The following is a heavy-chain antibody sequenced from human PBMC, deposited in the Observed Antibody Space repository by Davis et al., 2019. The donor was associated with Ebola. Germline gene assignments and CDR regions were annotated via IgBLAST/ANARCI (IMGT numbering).Heavy chain of an antibody. J-gene: IGHJ3*02. D-gene: IGHD2-21*01. Sequence: ASVKVSCKASGYTFTSYDINWVRQAPGQGLEWMGWISAYNGNTNYAQKLQGRVTMTTDTSTTTAYMELRSLRSDDTAVYYCARRRDYDVFDIWGQGTMVTVSS. CDR3: ARRRDYDVFDI. V-gene: IGHV1-18*01. CDR2: ISAYNGNT. CDR1: GYTFTSYD.